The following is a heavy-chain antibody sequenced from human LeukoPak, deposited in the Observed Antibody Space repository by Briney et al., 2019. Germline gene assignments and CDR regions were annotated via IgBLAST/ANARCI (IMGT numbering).Heavy chain of an antibody. CDR1: GFTFSNYW. CDR2: IKQDGSEK. V-gene: IGHV3-7*01. Sequence: GGSLRLSCAASGFTFSNYWMSWVRQAPGKGLEWVANIKQDGSEKYYVDSVKGRFTISRDNAKNSLYLQTNSLRAEDTAVYYCARVRDGKDWKYYFDYWGQGTLVTVSS. J-gene: IGHJ4*02. D-gene: IGHD5-24*01. CDR3: ARVRDGKDWKYYFDY.